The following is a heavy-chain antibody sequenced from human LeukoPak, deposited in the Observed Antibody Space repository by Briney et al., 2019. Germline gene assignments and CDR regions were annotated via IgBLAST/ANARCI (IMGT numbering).Heavy chain of an antibody. J-gene: IGHJ4*02. V-gene: IGHV3-48*03. D-gene: IGHD3-22*01. CDR2: ISSSGSTI. CDR1: GFTFSSYE. Sequence: GGSLRLSCAASGFTFSSYEMNWVRQAPGKGLEWVSYISSSGSTIYYADSVKGRFTTSRDNAKNSLYLQMNSLRAEDTAVYYCARDWGSSGYFDYWGQGTLVTVSS. CDR3: ARDWGSSGYFDY.